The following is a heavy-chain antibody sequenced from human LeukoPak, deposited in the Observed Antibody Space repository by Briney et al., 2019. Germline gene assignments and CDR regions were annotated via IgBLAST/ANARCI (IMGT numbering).Heavy chain of an antibody. V-gene: IGHV2-5*02. CDR2: IYWDDDK. Sequence: SGPTLVKPTQTLTLTCTFSGFSLSTSGVGVGWIRQPPGKALEWLALIYWDDDKRYSPSLKSRLTITKGTSKNQVVLTMTNMDPVDTATYYCAQLTYYYDGNDYYFHHYWGQGTLVTVSS. D-gene: IGHD3-22*01. CDR1: GFSLSTSGVG. CDR3: AQLTYYYDGNDYYFHHY. J-gene: IGHJ4*02.